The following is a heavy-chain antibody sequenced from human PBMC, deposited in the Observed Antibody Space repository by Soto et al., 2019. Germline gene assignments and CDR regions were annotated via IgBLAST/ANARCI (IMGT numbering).Heavy chain of an antibody. CDR1: GCSIGSYS. D-gene: IGHD4-17*01. Sequence: SETLSLTCIVSGCSIGSYSWSWIRQPAGKGLEWIGRIYTSGITNYNPSLKSRVTMSVDTSKNQFFLKLTSVAAADTALYYCARFGYGEGYFDYWGQGTLVTVSS. CDR3: ARFGYGEGYFDY. J-gene: IGHJ4*02. V-gene: IGHV4-4*07. CDR2: IYTSGIT.